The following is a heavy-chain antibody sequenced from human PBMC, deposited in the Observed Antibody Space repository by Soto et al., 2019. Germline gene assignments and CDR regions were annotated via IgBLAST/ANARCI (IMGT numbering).Heavy chain of an antibody. CDR1: GGSVSSCDSY. J-gene: IGHJ3*02. V-gene: IGHV4-30-4*02. D-gene: IGHD3-22*01. CDR3: EEASGYRKPSGDAFDI. CDR2: IYYSGST. Sequence: ASETLSLTCTVSGGSVSSCDSYWIWRRQPTGKGLEWFGYIYYSGSTYYNPSLKSRVTITVDTSKTQFSLKLSSVTAADAAVYFCEEASGYRKPSGDAFDIWGQGTMVTVSS.